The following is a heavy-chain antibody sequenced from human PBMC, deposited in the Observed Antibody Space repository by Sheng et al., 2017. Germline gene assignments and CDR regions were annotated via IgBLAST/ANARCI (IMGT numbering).Heavy chain of an antibody. V-gene: IGHV6-1*01. CDR3: ARDIPGELPFDY. J-gene: IGHJ4*01. Sequence: QVLLPGVRSPDWVKPLQTLSLTCAISGDTISSRSAAWNWIRQSPSRGLEWLGRAYYRTKWYNDYALSVRGRITINPDTSQNLLSLNLNSVTPEDTAVYFCARDIPGELPFDYWG. CDR2: AYYRTKWYN. D-gene: IGHD1-7*01. CDR1: GDTISSRSAA.